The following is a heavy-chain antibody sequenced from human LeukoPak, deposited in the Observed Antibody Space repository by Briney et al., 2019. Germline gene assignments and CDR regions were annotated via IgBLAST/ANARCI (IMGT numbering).Heavy chain of an antibody. J-gene: IGHJ4*02. V-gene: IGHV1-8*03. CDR3: ARGLRDSGSGDY. CDR2: MNPNSGNT. D-gene: IGHD3-10*01. CDR1: GYTFTSYD. Sequence: GASVKVSCKASGYTFTSYDIDWVRQATGQGLEWMGWMNPNSGNTGYAQKFQGRVTITRNTSISTAYMELSSLRSEDTAVYYCARGLRDSGSGDYWGQGTLVTVSS.